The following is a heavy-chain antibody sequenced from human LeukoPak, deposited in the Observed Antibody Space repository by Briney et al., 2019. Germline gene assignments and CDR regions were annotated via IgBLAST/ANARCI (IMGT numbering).Heavy chain of an antibody. J-gene: IGHJ4*02. V-gene: IGHV4-39*07. CDR2: IYYSGST. CDR3: ARAIADIVVVPAALYFDY. CDR1: GDSISSYY. Sequence: SETLSLTCTVSGDSISSYYWSWIRQPPGKGLEWIGSIYYSGSTYYNPSLKSRVTISVDTSKNQFSLKLSSVAAADTAVYYCARAIADIVVVPAALYFDYWGQGTLVTVSS. D-gene: IGHD2-2*01.